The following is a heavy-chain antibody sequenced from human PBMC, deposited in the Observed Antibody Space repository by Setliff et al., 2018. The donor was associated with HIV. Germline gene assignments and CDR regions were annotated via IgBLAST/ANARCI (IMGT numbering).Heavy chain of an antibody. CDR2: VSHSGNT. Sequence: SETLSLTCSVSGYSMSSYSITSGYYWGWIRQPPGKGLESIGSVSHSGNTYYNPSLKSRVAISLDTSKNQFSLKLSSVTAADTAVYYCATYWGGGGGRGYWGQGTLVTVSS. CDR1: GYSMSSYSITSGYY. D-gene: IGHD1-26*01. CDR3: ATYWGGGGGRGY. V-gene: IGHV4-38-2*01. J-gene: IGHJ4*02.